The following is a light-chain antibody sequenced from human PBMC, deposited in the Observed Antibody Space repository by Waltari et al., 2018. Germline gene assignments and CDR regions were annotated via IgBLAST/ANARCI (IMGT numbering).Light chain of an antibody. CDR1: QSLVHSDGNTY. CDR2: RVS. CDR3: MQGTHWPGT. Sequence: DVVMTQSPPSLPVTLGQPASISCRSSQSLVHSDGNTYLNWFHQRPGQSPRRLFYRVSRRDFGVPDRFSGSGSGTDFTLKISRVEAEDVGVYYYMQGTHWPGTFGQGTKVEIK. V-gene: IGKV2-30*02. J-gene: IGKJ1*01.